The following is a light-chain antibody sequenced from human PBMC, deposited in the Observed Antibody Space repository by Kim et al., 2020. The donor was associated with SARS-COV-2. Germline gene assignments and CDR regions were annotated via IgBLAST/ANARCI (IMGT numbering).Light chain of an antibody. CDR3: NSRDSSGNDWV. J-gene: IGLJ3*02. V-gene: IGLV3-19*01. CDR1: SRRSYY. Sequence: LGNTVMITCQGDSRRSYYASWYQQKPGQAPVLVIYGQNNRPSGIPDRFSGANSGNTASLTITGAQAEDEADYYCNSRDSSGNDWVFGGGTQLTVL. CDR2: GQN.